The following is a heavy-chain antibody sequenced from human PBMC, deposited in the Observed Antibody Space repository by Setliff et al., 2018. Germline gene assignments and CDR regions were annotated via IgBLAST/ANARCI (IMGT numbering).Heavy chain of an antibody. CDR2: ISYDGSNK. D-gene: IGHD3-16*01. Sequence: PGGSLRLSCAASGFTFSSYWMSWVRQAPGKGLEWVAVISYDGSNKYYADSVKGRFTISRDNSKNTLYLQMNSLRAEDTAVYYCARDRLRSDSPWGYFDYWGQGTLVTV. CDR1: GFTFSSYW. J-gene: IGHJ4*02. CDR3: ARDRLRSDSPWGYFDY. V-gene: IGHV3-30*03.